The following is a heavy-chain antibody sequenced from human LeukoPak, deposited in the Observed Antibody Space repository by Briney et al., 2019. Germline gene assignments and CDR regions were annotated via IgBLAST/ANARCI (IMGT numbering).Heavy chain of an antibody. V-gene: IGHV3-48*03. CDR3: ARSMRSGYVFDS. J-gene: IGHJ4*02. CDR2: ISFSGSTI. CDR1: GFTFSSYE. D-gene: IGHD5-12*01. Sequence: GGSLRLSCAAAGFTFSSYEMNWVRQAPGNGLEWVSHISFSGSTIYYADSVKGRFTISRDNAKNSLYLQMNSLRAEDTAVYYCARSMRSGYVFDSWGQGTLVTVSS.